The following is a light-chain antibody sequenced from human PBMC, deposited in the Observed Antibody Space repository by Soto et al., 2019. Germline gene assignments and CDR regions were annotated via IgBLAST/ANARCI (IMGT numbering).Light chain of an antibody. CDR1: QNVLYRSSNKSY. CDR2: WAS. V-gene: IGKV4-1*01. Sequence: DIVMTQSPDFLAVSLSERATISCKSSQNVLYRSSNKSYLAWYQQRPGQPPRLLLYWASTRESGVPDRFVDSGSETDFTLTISSLQAGDEAIYHCQQYYNTPYTFGQGTTLEIK. J-gene: IGKJ2*01. CDR3: QQYYNTPYT.